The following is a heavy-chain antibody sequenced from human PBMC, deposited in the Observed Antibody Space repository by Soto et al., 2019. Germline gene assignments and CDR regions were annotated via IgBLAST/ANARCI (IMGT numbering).Heavy chain of an antibody. J-gene: IGHJ5*02. CDR3: ARVQVVVVQEGGAFDP. D-gene: IGHD2-2*01. CDR1: GYTFTSYG. V-gene: IGHV1-18*01. Sequence: QVQLVQSGAEVKKPGASVKVSCKASGYTFTSYGISWVRQAPGQGLEWMGWISAYNGNTNYAQKLQGRVTMNAVRTPRTGYMELRSLRSAGTAVYYCARVQVVVVQEGGAFDPWGQGTLVTV. CDR2: ISAYNGNT.